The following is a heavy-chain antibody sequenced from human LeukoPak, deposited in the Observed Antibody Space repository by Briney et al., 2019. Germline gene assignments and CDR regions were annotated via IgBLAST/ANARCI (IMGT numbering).Heavy chain of an antibody. Sequence: PSQTLSLTCTVSGGSISSGDYYWSWIRQPPGKGLERIGYIYYSGSTYYNPSLKSRVTISVDTSKNQFSLKLSSVTAADTAVYYCASGLSLPIEYSSSSGWFDPWGQGTLVTVSS. V-gene: IGHV4-30-4*01. D-gene: IGHD6-6*01. CDR2: IYYSGST. CDR3: ASGLSLPIEYSSSSGWFDP. J-gene: IGHJ5*02. CDR1: GGSISSGDYY.